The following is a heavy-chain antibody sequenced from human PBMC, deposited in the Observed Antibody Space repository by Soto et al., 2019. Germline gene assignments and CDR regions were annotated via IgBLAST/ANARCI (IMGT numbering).Heavy chain of an antibody. J-gene: IGHJ4*02. CDR3: VRDGKLELRLNY. CDR1: GFTFSSYE. Sequence: PGGSLRLSCAASGFTFSSYEMNWVRQAPGKGLEWVSYISSSGSTIYYADSVKGRFTISRDNAKNSLYLQMNSLRAEDTAVYYCVRDGKLELRLNYWGQGTLVTVSS. D-gene: IGHD1-7*01. CDR2: ISSSGSTI. V-gene: IGHV3-48*03.